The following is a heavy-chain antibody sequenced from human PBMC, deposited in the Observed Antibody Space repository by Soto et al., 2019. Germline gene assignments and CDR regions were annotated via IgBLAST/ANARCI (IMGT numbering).Heavy chain of an antibody. V-gene: IGHV3-21*01. CDR1: GFTFSSYS. Sequence: PAGSLRLSCAASGFTFSSYSMNWVRQAPGKGLEWVSSISSSSSSIYYAESVKGRFTISRDNAKNSLYLQMNSLRAEDTAVYYCARDEEVVAATLLHAFDIWGQGTMVTVSS. J-gene: IGHJ3*02. CDR2: ISSSSSSI. CDR3: ARDEEVVAATLLHAFDI. D-gene: IGHD2-15*01.